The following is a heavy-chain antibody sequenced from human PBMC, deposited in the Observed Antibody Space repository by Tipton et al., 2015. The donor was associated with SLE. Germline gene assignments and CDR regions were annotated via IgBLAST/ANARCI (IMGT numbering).Heavy chain of an antibody. J-gene: IGHJ4*02. CDR1: GGSISSYY. V-gene: IGHV4-4*07. CDR2: IYTSGST. CDR3: ARDIEAPGDFLYFDY. Sequence: TLSLTCTVSGGSISSYYWSWIRQPAGKGLEWIGRIYTSGSTNYNPSLKSRLTMSVDTSKNQFSLKLSSVTAADTAVYYCARDIEAPGDFLYFDYWGQGILVTVSS. D-gene: IGHD7-27*01.